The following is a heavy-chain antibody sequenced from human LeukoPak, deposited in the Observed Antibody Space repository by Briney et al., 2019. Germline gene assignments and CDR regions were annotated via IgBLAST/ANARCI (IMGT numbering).Heavy chain of an antibody. D-gene: IGHD3-9*01. CDR3: ARERYFDWLLSYNWFDP. Sequence: SETLSLTCAVYGGSFSGYYWSWIRQPPGKGQEWIGEINHSGSTNYNPSLKSRVTISVDTSKNQFSLKLSSVTAADTAVYYCARERYFDWLLSYNWFDPWGQGTLVTVSS. CDR1: GGSFSGYY. J-gene: IGHJ5*02. V-gene: IGHV4-34*01. CDR2: INHSGST.